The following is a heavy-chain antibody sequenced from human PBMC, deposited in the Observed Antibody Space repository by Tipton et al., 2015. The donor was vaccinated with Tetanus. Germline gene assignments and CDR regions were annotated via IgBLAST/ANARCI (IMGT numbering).Heavy chain of an antibody. CDR1: HGSITSYY. J-gene: IGHJ4*02. CDR2: IFYTGST. D-gene: IGHD6-13*01. CDR3: ARAGGGSWGNFDY. Sequence: TLSLTCTVPHGSITSYYWTWMRQSPGKGLEWIGYIFYTGSTNYNPSFKSRVTMSVDTSKNQLSLKLDSVTSADTAVYYCARAGGGSWGNFDYWGQGTLVTVSS. V-gene: IGHV4-59*01.